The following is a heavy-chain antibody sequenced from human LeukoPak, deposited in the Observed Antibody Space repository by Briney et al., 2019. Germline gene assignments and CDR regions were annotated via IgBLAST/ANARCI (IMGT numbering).Heavy chain of an antibody. CDR1: GFTFSSYN. CDR2: ISSSNNYI. V-gene: IGHV3-21*01. Sequence: GGSLRLSCAASGFTFSSYNMNWVRQAPEKGLEWVSSISSSNNYIYYADSVKGRFTISRDNAKNSLYLRMNSLRAEDTAVYYCAHGEGVFDYWGQGTLVTVSS. J-gene: IGHJ4*02. CDR3: AHGEGVFDY. D-gene: IGHD4-17*01.